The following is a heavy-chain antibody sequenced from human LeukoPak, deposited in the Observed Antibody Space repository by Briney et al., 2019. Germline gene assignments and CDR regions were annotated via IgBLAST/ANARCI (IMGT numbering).Heavy chain of an antibody. CDR3: ARGDSSGYPHYYYYGMDV. J-gene: IGHJ6*02. Sequence: GSLRLSCAASGFTFSSYDMHWVRQATGKGLEWVSAIGTAGDTYYPGSVKGRITISRENAKNSLYLQMNSLRAGDTAVYYCARGDSSGYPHYYYYGMDVWGQGTTATVSS. CDR1: GFTFSSYD. D-gene: IGHD3-22*01. CDR2: IGTAGDT. V-gene: IGHV3-13*01.